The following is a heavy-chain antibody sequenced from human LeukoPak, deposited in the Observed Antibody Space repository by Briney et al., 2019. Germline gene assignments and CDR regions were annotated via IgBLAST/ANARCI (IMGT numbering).Heavy chain of an antibody. CDR1: GGSISSSSYY. D-gene: IGHD2-2*02. CDR2: ICYSGST. J-gene: IGHJ5*02. Sequence: PSETLSLTCTVSGGSISSSSYYWGWIRQPPGKGLEWIGSICYSGSTYYNPSLKSRVTISVDTSKNQFSLKLSSVTAADTAVYYCARGVVPAAIREVWFDPWGQGTLVTVSS. V-gene: IGHV4-39*01. CDR3: ARGVVPAAIREVWFDP.